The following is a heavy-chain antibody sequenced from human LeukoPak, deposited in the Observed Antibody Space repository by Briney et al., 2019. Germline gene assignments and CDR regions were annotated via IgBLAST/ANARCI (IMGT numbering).Heavy chain of an antibody. Sequence: PGGSLRLSCAASGFTFSSYAMSWVRQAPGKGLEWVSAISGSGGSTYYADSVRGRFTISRDNSKNTLFLQMNSLRAEDTAVYYCAKDLYDSSGSRYDYWGQGTLVTVSS. CDR1: GFTFSSYA. J-gene: IGHJ4*02. V-gene: IGHV3-23*01. D-gene: IGHD3-22*01. CDR3: AKDLYDSSGSRYDY. CDR2: ISGSGGST.